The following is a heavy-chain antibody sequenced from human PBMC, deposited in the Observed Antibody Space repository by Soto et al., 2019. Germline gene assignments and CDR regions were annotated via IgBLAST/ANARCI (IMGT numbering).Heavy chain of an antibody. CDR3: ARDWFAVDY. V-gene: IGHV1-18*01. CDR2: INAYNGNT. J-gene: IGHJ4*02. Sequence: QVQLLQSGAEVKKPGASVKVSCKASGYTFTSYGISWVRLAPGQGLEWMGWINAYNGNTNYAHNLQGRLTMTTDTTTSTAYMELMSLRADDTAVHYCARDWFAVDYWGQGTLVTVSS. CDR1: GYTFTSYG. D-gene: IGHD3-10*01.